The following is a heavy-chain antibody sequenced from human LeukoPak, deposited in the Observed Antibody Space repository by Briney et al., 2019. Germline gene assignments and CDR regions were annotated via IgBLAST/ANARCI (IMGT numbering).Heavy chain of an antibody. CDR1: GYSFSSYW. Sequence: GESLKISCKGSGYSFSSYWIGWVRQMPGKGLEWMGIIYPGDSDTRYSPSFQGQVTTSADKSISTAYLQWSSLKASDTAMYYCARLVDTAMVTNWFDPWGQGTLVTVSS. CDR2: IYPGDSDT. V-gene: IGHV5-51*01. CDR3: ARLVDTAMVTNWFDP. J-gene: IGHJ5*02. D-gene: IGHD5-18*01.